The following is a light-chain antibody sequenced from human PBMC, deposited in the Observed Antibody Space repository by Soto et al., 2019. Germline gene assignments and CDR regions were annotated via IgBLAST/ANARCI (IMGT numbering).Light chain of an antibody. CDR1: QNIYSY. CDR2: AAS. CDR3: QQSYSTPRT. J-gene: IGKJ1*01. Sequence: DIQMTQSPSSLSASVGDRVTITCRASQNIYSYLNWYLQKPGKAPDLLIYAASSLPSGVPSRFIGSGSGTDFTLTISSLQPGDFATYYCQQSYSTPRTFGQGTRVEIK. V-gene: IGKV1-39*01.